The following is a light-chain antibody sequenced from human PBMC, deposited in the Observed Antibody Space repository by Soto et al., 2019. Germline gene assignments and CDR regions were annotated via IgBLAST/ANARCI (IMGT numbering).Light chain of an antibody. J-gene: IGLJ1*01. CDR3: TSYTSSSTYV. CDR1: SSDVGGYNF. CDR2: DVT. Sequence: LTQPASVSGSPGQSITISCTGTSSDVGGYNFVSWYQHHPGKAPKLMIFDVTNRPSGVSDRFSGSKSGNTASLTISGLQAEDEADYYCTSYTSSSTYVFGTGTKLTVL. V-gene: IGLV2-14*03.